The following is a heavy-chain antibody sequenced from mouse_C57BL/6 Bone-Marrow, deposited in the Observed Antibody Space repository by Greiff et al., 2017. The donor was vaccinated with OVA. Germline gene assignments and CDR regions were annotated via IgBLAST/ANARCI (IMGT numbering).Heavy chain of an antibody. V-gene: IGHV5-6*01. CDR1: GFTFSSYG. CDR3: ARQWGDVGY. CDR2: ISSGGSYT. D-gene: IGHD3-3*01. Sequence: VQLQQSGGDLVKPGGSLKLSCAASGFTFSSYGMSWVRQTPDKRLEWVATISSGGSYTYYPDSVKGRFTISRDNAKNTLYLQMSSLKSEDTAMYYCARQWGDVGYWGQGTTLTVSS. J-gene: IGHJ2*01.